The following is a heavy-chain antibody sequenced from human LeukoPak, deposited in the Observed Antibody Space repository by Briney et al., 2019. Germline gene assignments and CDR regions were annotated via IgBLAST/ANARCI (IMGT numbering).Heavy chain of an antibody. Sequence: SGTLSLTCAVSGGSISSSNWWSWVRQPPGKGLEWIGEIYHSGSTNYNPSLKSRVTISVDKSKNQFSLKLSSVTAADTAVYYCARRSRTMVRGVILPCWFDPWGQGTLVTVSS. CDR1: GGSISSSNW. D-gene: IGHD3-10*01. J-gene: IGHJ5*02. V-gene: IGHV4-4*02. CDR3: ARRSRTMVRGVILPCWFDP. CDR2: IYHSGST.